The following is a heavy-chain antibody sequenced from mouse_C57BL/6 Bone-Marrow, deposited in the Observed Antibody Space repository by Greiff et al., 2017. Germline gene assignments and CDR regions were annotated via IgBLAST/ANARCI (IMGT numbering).Heavy chain of an antibody. Sequence: EVKLVESGEGLVKPGGSLKLSCAASGFTFSSYAMSWVRQTPEKRLEWVAYISSGGDYIYYADTVKGRFTISRDNARNTLYLQMSSLKSEDTAMYYCTREGNYSKYFDYWGQGTTLTVSS. CDR1: GFTFSSYA. D-gene: IGHD2-5*01. CDR2: ISSGGDYI. V-gene: IGHV5-9-1*02. CDR3: TREGNYSKYFDY. J-gene: IGHJ2*01.